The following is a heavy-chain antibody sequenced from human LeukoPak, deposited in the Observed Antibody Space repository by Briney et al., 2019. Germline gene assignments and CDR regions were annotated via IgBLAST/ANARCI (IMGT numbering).Heavy chain of an antibody. CDR2: SNDSGGT. CDR1: GGTFSGYY. CDR3: ARGQGGRGDWFDP. D-gene: IGHD1-26*01. Sequence: SETLSLTCAVYGGTFSGYYWSWIRQPPGKRLEWVGESNDSGGTNYNPSLKSRVTISVDRSKNQFSLKLSSVTAADTAVYYCARGQGGRGDWFDPWGQGTLVTVSS. J-gene: IGHJ5*02. V-gene: IGHV4-34*01.